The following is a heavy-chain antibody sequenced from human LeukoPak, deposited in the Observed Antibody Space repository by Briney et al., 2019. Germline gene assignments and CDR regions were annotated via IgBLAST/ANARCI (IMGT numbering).Heavy chain of an antibody. CDR2: INPSGGST. CDR1: GYTFTSYY. V-gene: IGHV1-46*01. Sequence: ASVKVSCKASGYTFTSYYMHWVRQAPGQGLEWMGIINPSGGSTSYAQKFQGRVTMTRDTSTSTVYMELSRLRSDDTAVYYCTRDSYSSSSVDYWGQGALVTVSS. D-gene: IGHD6-6*01. J-gene: IGHJ4*02. CDR3: TRDSYSSSSVDY.